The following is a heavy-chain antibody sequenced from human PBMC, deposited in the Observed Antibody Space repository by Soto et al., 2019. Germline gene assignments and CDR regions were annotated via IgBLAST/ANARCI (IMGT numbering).Heavy chain of an antibody. Sequence: SETLSLTCTVSGGSISSGDYYWSWIRQPPGKGLEWIGYIYYTGSTYYNPSLQSRLAISVDTSKNQLSLKLSSVTAADTAVYYCARALDDSSGYYGGLGYWGQGTLVTVSS. V-gene: IGHV4-30-4*01. CDR2: IYYTGST. J-gene: IGHJ4*02. CDR3: ARALDDSSGYYGGLGY. CDR1: GGSISSGDYY. D-gene: IGHD3-22*01.